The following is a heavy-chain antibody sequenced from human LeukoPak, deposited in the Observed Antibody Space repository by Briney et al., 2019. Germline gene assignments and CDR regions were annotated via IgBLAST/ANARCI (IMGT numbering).Heavy chain of an antibody. CDR2: IRSSSRTI. V-gene: IGHV3-48*01. CDR1: GFTFNNYG. Sequence: GGSLRPSCAASGFTFNNYGMHWVRQAPGKGLEWVSYIRSSSRTIYYADSVKGRFTISRDNAKNSLYLQMNSLRAEDTAVYYCARDGSGRVPEMSAPDYWGQGTLVTVSS. J-gene: IGHJ4*02. D-gene: IGHD3-10*01. CDR3: ARDGSGRVPEMSAPDY.